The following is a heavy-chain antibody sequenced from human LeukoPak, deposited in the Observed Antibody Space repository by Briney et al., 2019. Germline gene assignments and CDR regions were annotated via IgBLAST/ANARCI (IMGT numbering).Heavy chain of an antibody. CDR3: ATLWSGTLYMDV. D-gene: IGHD3-3*01. J-gene: IGHJ6*03. CDR2: INHSGST. V-gene: IGHV4-38-2*01. Sequence: SETLSLTCAVSGYSISSGYYWGWIRQPPGKGLEWIGSINHSGSTYYNPSLKSRVTISVDTSKNQFSPKLSSVTAADTAVYYCATLWSGTLYMDVWGKGTTVTVSS. CDR1: GYSISSGYY.